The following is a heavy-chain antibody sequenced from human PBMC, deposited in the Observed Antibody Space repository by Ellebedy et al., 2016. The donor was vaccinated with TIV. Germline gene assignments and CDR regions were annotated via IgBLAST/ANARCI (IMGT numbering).Heavy chain of an antibody. V-gene: IGHV1-3*04. Sequence: AASVKVSCKASGYTFTLYAIHWMRQAPGQGLDWMGWINTHTGETKYSEKLQGRVTFTRDTSATTAYMELSSLRSEDTAVYYCARDKAYSGSRTMDVWGKGTTVTVSP. CDR3: ARDKAYSGSRTMDV. D-gene: IGHD3-10*01. CDR1: GYTFTLYA. CDR2: INTHTGET. J-gene: IGHJ6*04.